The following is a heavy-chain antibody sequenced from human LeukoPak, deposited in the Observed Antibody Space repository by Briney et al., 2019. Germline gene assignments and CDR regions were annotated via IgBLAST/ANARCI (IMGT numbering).Heavy chain of an antibody. CDR1: GFTFSSYG. D-gene: IGHD6-19*01. J-gene: IGHJ4*02. CDR2: ITGSGGRT. CDR3: AHGTGVAVAGTFDY. V-gene: IGHV3-23*01. Sequence: GGSLRLSCAASGFTFSSYGMSWVRQAPGKGLEWVSAITGSGGRTYYADSVKGRFTISRDNSKNTLSLQMNTLRAEDTAVYYCAHGTGVAVAGTFDYWGQGTLVTVSS.